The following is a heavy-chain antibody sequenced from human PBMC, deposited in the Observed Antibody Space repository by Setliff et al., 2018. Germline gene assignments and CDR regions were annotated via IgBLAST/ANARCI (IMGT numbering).Heavy chain of an antibody. CDR3: ARWRSSSPDDF. D-gene: IGHD6-6*01. CDR2: IKHDGSEK. J-gene: IGHJ4*02. CDR1: GFTFSSYA. Sequence: GESLKISCAASGFTFSSYAMSWVRQAPRKGLEYVASIKHDGSEKYYVDSVRGRFTISRDNAKNSLYLQMDSLRDEDTAVYYCARWRSSSPDDFWGQGTLVTVSS. V-gene: IGHV3-7*01.